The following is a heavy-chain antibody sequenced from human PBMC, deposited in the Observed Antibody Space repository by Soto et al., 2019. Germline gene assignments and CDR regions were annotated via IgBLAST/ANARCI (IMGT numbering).Heavy chain of an antibody. V-gene: IGHV1-69*13. CDR1: GCTLSSYA. Sequence: GASVEVCCKDSGCTLSSYARSWVRQDTRQGLEWMGGIIPIFGTANYAQKFQGRVTITADESTSTAYMELSSLRSEDTAVYYCARVVVVPAARGYYYYGMDVWGQGTTVTVSS. CDR2: IIPIFGTA. CDR3: ARVVVVPAARGYYYYGMDV. D-gene: IGHD2-2*01. J-gene: IGHJ6*02.